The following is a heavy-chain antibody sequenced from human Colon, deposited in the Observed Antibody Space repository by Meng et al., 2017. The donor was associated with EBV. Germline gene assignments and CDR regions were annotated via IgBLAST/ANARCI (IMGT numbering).Heavy chain of an antibody. Sequence: LTLQASGHGFVKPSETLSLPCIVSGGSIRSNGYYWDWVRQPPGKGLEWIGAIYHSGSTSYNPSLQSRVTMFVDTSKNQFSLMLTSVTATDTAVYYCARRRGGSGRDCWGQGTLVTVSS. CDR3: ARRRGGSGRDC. CDR1: GGSIRSNGYY. V-gene: IGHV4-39*01. CDR2: IYHSGST. J-gene: IGHJ4*02. D-gene: IGHD3-10*01.